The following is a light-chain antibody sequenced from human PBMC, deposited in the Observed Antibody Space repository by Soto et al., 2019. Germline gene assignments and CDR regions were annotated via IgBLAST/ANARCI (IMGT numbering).Light chain of an antibody. CDR1: SSDIGDYKY. J-gene: IGLJ2*01. V-gene: IGLV2-14*01. CDR2: DVS. CDR3: SSYTSTNFVI. Sequence: QSALTQPASVSGSPGQSITISCTGSSSDIGDYKYVSWYKQHPGKAPKLMIYDVSNRPSGVSNHFSGSKSGNTASLTISGLQAEDEADYYCSSYTSTNFVIFGGGTKLTVL.